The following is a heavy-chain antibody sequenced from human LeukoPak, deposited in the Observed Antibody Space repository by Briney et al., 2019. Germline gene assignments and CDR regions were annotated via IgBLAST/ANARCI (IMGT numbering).Heavy chain of an antibody. D-gene: IGHD1-26*01. CDR3: ARQGGSGRAFDI. CDR2: ISYSGST. Sequence: SETLSLTCTVSGGSISSSSYYWGWIRQPPGKGLEWIGDISYSGSTYYSPSLKSRVTTPVDTSKNQFSLKLNSVTATDTAVYYCARQGGSGRAFDIWGQGTMVTVSS. V-gene: IGHV4-39*01. CDR1: GGSISSSSYY. J-gene: IGHJ3*02.